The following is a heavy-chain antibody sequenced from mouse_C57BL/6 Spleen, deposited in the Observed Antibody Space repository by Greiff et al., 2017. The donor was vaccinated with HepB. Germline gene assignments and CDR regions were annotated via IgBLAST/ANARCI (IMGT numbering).Heavy chain of an antibody. V-gene: IGHV1-15*01. CDR2: IDPETGGT. J-gene: IGHJ1*03. Sequence: QVQLQQSGAELVRPGASVTLSCKASGYTFTDYEMHWVKQTPVHGLEWIGAIDPETGGTAYIQKFKGKAILTADKSSSTAYMELRNLSSEDSAVYYCTREWYYGSSYRYFDGWGTGTTGTVTS. CDR1: GYTFTDYE. D-gene: IGHD1-1*01. CDR3: TREWYYGSSYRYFDG.